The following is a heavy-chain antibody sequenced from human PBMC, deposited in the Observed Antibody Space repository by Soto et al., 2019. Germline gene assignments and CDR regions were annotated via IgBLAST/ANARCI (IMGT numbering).Heavy chain of an antibody. Sequence: EVPLVESGGGLVQPGGSLRLSCAASGFTFSPFWMHWVRQVPGKGPVWVSRINSDGNSTSYADSVKGRFTISRDNAKNTLYLQMNSLRAEDTAVYYCARGSNHFDYWGQGTQVTVSS. V-gene: IGHV3-74*01. D-gene: IGHD4-4*01. J-gene: IGHJ4*02. CDR1: GFTFSPFW. CDR2: INSDGNST. CDR3: ARGSNHFDY.